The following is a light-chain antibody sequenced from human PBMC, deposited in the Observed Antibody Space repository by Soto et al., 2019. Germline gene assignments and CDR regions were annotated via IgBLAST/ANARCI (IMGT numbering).Light chain of an antibody. CDR3: QQRINWPLT. J-gene: IGKJ4*01. V-gene: IGKV3-11*01. CDR1: QSVSSY. CDR2: DAS. Sequence: EIVLTQSPATLSLSPGERATLSCRAGQSVSSYLAWYQQKPGQAPRLLIYDASSRASGIPARFSGSGSGTDFTLTISSLEPEDFAVYYCQQRINWPLTFGGGTKVEIK.